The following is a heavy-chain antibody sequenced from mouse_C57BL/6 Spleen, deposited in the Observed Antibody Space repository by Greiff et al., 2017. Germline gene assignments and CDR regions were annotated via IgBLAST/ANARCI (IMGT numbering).Heavy chain of an antibody. V-gene: IGHV1-64*01. CDR1: GYTFTSYW. Sequence: QVQLQQSGAELVKPGASVKLSCKASGYTFTSYWMHWVKQRPGQGLEWIGMIHPNSGSTNYNEKFKSKATLTVDKSSSTAYMQLSSLTSEDSAVYYCARGDDGYYKDSWFAYWGQGTLVTVSA. CDR3: ARGDDGYYKDSWFAY. J-gene: IGHJ3*01. D-gene: IGHD2-3*01. CDR2: IHPNSGST.